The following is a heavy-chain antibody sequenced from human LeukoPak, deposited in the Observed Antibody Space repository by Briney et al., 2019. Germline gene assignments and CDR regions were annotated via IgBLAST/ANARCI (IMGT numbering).Heavy chain of an antibody. CDR1: GDHYNSYN. CDR3: ASQWGREPYFDD. V-gene: IGHV1-46*02. J-gene: IGHJ4*02. Sequence: ASVKVSCKASGDHYNSYNFHWVRQAPGQGLEWMGVINPSGGSTTYAQKFQGTLTMTRDTSTRLVYMELSSLTSEDTAVYYCASQWGREPYFDDWGQGTLVTVSP. CDR2: INPSGGST. D-gene: IGHD2-8*01.